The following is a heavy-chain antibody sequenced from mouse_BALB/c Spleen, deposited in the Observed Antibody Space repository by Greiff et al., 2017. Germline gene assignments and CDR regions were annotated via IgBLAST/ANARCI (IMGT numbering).Heavy chain of an antibody. D-gene: IGHD1-1*01. V-gene: IGHV14-3*02. CDR1: GFNIKDTY. J-gene: IGHJ2*01. CDR2: IDPANGNT. CDR3: AITTVVANFDY. Sequence: VQLQQSGAELVKPGASVKLSCTASGFNIKDTYMHWVKQRPEQGLEWIGRIDPANGNTKYDPKFQGKATITADTSSNTAYLQLSSLTSEDTAVYYCAITTVVANFDYWGQGTTLTVSS.